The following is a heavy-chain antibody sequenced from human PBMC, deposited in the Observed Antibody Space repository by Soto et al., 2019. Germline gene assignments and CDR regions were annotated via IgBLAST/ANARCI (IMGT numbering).Heavy chain of an antibody. CDR3: VRQGDSGFFS. CDR2: TKQDESEK. CDR1: GFTFGDYW. D-gene: IGHD6-25*01. Sequence: EVQLVESGGGLVQPGGSLRLSCATSGFTFGDYWMSWVRQAPGKRLEWVANTKQDESEKYYVGSVKGRFTISRDNAKNSLYLQMNSLRAEHTAVYFCVRQGDSGFFSWGQGTLVTVSS. J-gene: IGHJ5*02. V-gene: IGHV3-7*01.